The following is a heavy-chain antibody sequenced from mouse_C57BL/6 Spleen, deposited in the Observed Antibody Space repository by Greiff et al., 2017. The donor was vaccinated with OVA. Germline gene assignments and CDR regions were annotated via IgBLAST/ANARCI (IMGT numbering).Heavy chain of an antibody. D-gene: IGHD3-2*02. CDR2: ISDGGSYT. CDR1: GFTFSSYA. J-gene: IGHJ4*01. CDR3: ARGQLRLHAMDY. V-gene: IGHV5-4*03. Sequence: EVMLVESGGGLVKPGGSLKLSCAASGFTFSSYAMSWVRQTPEKRLEWVATISDGGSYTYYPDNVKGRFTISRDNAKNNLYLQMSHLKSEDTAMYYCARGQLRLHAMDYWGQGTSVTVSS.